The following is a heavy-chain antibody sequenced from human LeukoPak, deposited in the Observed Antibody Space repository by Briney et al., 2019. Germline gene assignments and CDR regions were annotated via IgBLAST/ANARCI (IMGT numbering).Heavy chain of an antibody. J-gene: IGHJ6*03. Sequence: SKILSLTGTAAGGSISSYYWSWIRQPPGKGLEWIGNIYYSGSTNYNPSLKSRVTISVDTSKNQFSLKLSSVTAADTAVYYCTRGSIAYYYMDVWGKGTTVTISS. V-gene: IGHV4-59*01. CDR3: TRGSIAYYYMDV. CDR2: IYYSGST. D-gene: IGHD3-22*01. CDR1: GGSISSYY.